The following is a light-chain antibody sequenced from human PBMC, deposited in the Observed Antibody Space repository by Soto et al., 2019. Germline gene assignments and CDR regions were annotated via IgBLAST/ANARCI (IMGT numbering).Light chain of an antibody. CDR2: EVS. Sequence: QSALTQHPSASGSPGQSVTISCTGTSSDVGGYNYVSWYQQHPGKAPKLMISEVSKRPSWVPDRFSGSKSGNTASLTVSGLQAEDQPYYYCSSFAGNNNLVFGGGTKLTVL. CDR1: SSDVGGYNY. J-gene: IGLJ2*01. CDR3: SSFAGNNNLV. V-gene: IGLV2-8*01.